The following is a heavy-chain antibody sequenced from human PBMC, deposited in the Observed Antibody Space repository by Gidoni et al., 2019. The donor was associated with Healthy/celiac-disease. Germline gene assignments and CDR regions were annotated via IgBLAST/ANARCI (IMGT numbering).Heavy chain of an antibody. D-gene: IGHD1-26*01. J-gene: IGHJ4*02. V-gene: IGHV3-21*01. CDR2: ISSSSSYI. CDR3: ARVGGSLGY. Sequence: LEWVSSISSSSSYIYYADSVKGRFTISRDNAKNSLYLQMNSLRAEDTAVYYCARVGGSLGYWGQGTLVTVSS.